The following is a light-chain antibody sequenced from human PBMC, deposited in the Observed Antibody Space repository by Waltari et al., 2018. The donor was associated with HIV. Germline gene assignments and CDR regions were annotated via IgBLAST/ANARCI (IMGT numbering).Light chain of an antibody. CDR1: SSDVGGYNY. CDR2: EVS. V-gene: IGLV2-14*01. CDR3: SSYTSSSTLV. J-gene: IGLJ2*01. Sequence: QSALTQPASVSGSPGQSITISCTGTSSDVGGYNYVSWYQQHPGKAPKLMIYEVSKRPAGVSNRFSGSKSGNTASLTISGLQAEDEADYYCSSYTSSSTLVFGGGTKLTVL.